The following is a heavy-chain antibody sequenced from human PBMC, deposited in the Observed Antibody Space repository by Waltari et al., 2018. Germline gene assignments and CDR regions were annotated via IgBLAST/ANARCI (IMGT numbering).Heavy chain of an antibody. CDR2: ISGSGSII. CDR3: ARDPHQIAVAHWFDP. CDR1: GFTFSVYE. D-gene: IGHD2-2*01. J-gene: IGHJ5*02. V-gene: IGHV3-48*03. Sequence: EVQLVESGGGLVQPGGSLRLSCAASGFTFSVYEMTWVRQAPGKGLEWVSYISGSGSIIDYADSVKGRFTISRDNAKNSLYLQMNNLRAEDTAVYYCARDPHQIAVAHWFDPWGQGTLVTVSS.